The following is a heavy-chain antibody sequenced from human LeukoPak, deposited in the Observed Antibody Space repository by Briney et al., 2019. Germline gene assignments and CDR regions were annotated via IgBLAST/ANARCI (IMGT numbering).Heavy chain of an antibody. CDR3: ARVLAKIVVDPDHAFDI. V-gene: IGHV4-59*01. D-gene: IGHD3-22*01. J-gene: IGHJ3*02. CDR2: IYYSGST. Sequence: NPSETLSLTCTVSGVSISSYYWSWIRQPPGKGLEGFGYIYYSGSTNYNPSLKSRVTISVDTSKNQFSLKLSSVTAADTAVYYYARVLAKIVVDPDHAFDIWGQGTMVTGSS. CDR1: GVSISSYY.